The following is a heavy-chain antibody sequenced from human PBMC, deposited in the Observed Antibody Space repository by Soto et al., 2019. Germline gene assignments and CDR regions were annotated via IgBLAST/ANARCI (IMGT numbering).Heavy chain of an antibody. J-gene: IGHJ6*02. CDR2: IYPGDSDT. V-gene: IGHV5-51*01. Sequence: RGESLKISCKGSGYSFTTYWIGWVRQMPGKGLELMGIIYPGDSDTRYSLSFQGLVTISVDKSVSATYLQWSSLKSSYTAMYYCTRRYRPQASNYYYGMDVWGQGTTVTVSS. CDR3: TRRYRPQASNYYYGMDV. CDR1: GYSFTTYW. D-gene: IGHD1-26*01.